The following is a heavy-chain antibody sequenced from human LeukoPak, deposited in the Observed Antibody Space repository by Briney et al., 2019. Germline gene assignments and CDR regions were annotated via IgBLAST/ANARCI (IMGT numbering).Heavy chain of an antibody. J-gene: IGHJ6*03. V-gene: IGHV4-39*02. Sequence: SETLSLTCTLSAGSISSSVYYWGWIRQSPGKGLEWIGRISYSGNTYYTPSLKSRVTISVDTSKNHFSLRLSSVTAADTAVYYCSRLTHSYYSDTSGYYPYYYMDVWGEGTTVTVSS. CDR3: SRLTHSYYSDTSGYYPYYYMDV. D-gene: IGHD3-22*01. CDR1: AGSISSSVYY. CDR2: ISYSGNT.